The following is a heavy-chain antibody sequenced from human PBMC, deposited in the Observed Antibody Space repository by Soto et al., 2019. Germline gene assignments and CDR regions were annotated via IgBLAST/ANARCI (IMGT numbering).Heavy chain of an antibody. Sequence: PSETLSLTCTVSGGSISSYYWSWIRQPPGKGLEWIGYIYYSGSTNYNPSLKSRVTISVDTSKNQFSLKLSSVTAADTAVYYCARVPPYSSSWYNYYYYYGMDVWGQGTTVTVSS. D-gene: IGHD6-13*01. CDR1: GGSISSYY. CDR3: ARVPPYSSSWYNYYYYYGMDV. J-gene: IGHJ6*02. CDR2: IYYSGST. V-gene: IGHV4-59*01.